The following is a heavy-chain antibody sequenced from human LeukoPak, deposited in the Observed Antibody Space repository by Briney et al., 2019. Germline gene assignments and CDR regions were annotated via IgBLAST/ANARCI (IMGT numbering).Heavy chain of an antibody. CDR3: ARDGGAGELTAIGAFDI. CDR1: GLTFNNYA. Sequence: PGGSLRLSCAASGLTFNNYAMSWVRQAPGKGLEWVSGISISGSTYYIDSVKGRFTISRDNAKNSLSLQMNSLRAEDTAVYYCARDGGAGELTAIGAFDIWGQGTMVTVSS. V-gene: IGHV3-69-1*01. D-gene: IGHD3-16*01. CDR2: ISISGST. J-gene: IGHJ3*02.